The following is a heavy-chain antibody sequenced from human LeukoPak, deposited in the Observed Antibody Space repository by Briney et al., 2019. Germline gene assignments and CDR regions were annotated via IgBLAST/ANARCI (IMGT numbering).Heavy chain of an antibody. CDR3: TRDRPISSIAAPFQH. J-gene: IGHJ1*01. D-gene: IGHD6-6*01. CDR1: GYTFTSYG. Sequence: GASVKVSCKASGYTFTSYGISWVRQAPGQGLEWMGWISAYNGNTNYAQKLQGRVTMTTDTSTSTAYMELRSLRSDDTAVYYCTRDRPISSIAAPFQHWGQGTLVTVSP. CDR2: ISAYNGNT. V-gene: IGHV1-18*01.